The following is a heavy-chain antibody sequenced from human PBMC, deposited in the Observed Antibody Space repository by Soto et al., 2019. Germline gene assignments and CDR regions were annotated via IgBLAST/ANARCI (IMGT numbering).Heavy chain of an antibody. V-gene: IGHV3-23*01. CDR3: AKDRGVPMVRGVINWFDP. Sequence: GGSLRLSCAASGFTFSSYAMSWVRQAPGKRLEWVTAISGNGGSTYYAETVKGRFTISRDNSKNTLYLQMNSLRAEDTAVYYCAKDRGVPMVRGVINWFDPWGQGTLVTVSS. CDR2: ISGNGGST. CDR1: GFTFSSYA. D-gene: IGHD3-10*01. J-gene: IGHJ5*02.